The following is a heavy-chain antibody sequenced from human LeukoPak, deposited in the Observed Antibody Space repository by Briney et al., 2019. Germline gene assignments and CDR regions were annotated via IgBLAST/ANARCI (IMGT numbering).Heavy chain of an antibody. V-gene: IGHV3-21*01. D-gene: IGHD3-22*01. CDR2: ISSSSYI. J-gene: IGHJ4*02. CDR3: ARGGSLSDSSGYKGDY. Sequence: PGGSLRLSCAASGFTFSSYSMNWVRQAPGKGLEWVSSISSSSYIYYADSVKGRFTIPRDNAKNSLYLQMNSLRAEDTAVYYCARGGSLSDSSGYKGDYWGQGTLVTVSS. CDR1: GFTFSSYS.